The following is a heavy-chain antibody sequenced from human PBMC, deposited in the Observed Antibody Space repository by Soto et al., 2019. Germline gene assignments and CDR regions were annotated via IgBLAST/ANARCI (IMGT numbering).Heavy chain of an antibody. CDR1: GFTFSPYS. D-gene: IGHD5-18*01. CDR2: ISSSSSTI. V-gene: IGHV3-48*01. J-gene: IGHJ6*03. Sequence: GGSLRLSCGASGFTFSPYSMNWVSQAPGKGLEWVSYISSSSSTIYYADSVKGRFTVSRDNAKNSLYLQMNSLRAEDTAVYYCAMDTTHYYYYYYMDVWGKGTPVTVSS. CDR3: AMDTTHYYYYYYMDV.